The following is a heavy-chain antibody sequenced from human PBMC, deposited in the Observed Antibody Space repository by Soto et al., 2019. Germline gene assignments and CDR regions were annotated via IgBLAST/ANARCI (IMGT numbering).Heavy chain of an antibody. CDR3: AKAGSDYDILSGYYTAVHVYFDY. D-gene: IGHD3-9*01. Sequence: GGSLRLSCAASGFTFSSYAMSWVRQAPGKGLEWVSAISGSGGSTYYADSVKGRFTISRDNSKNTLYLQMNSLRAEDTAVYYCAKAGSDYDILSGYYTAVHVYFDYSGQGSLVTVSS. V-gene: IGHV3-23*01. CDR1: GFTFSSYA. J-gene: IGHJ4*02. CDR2: ISGSGGST.